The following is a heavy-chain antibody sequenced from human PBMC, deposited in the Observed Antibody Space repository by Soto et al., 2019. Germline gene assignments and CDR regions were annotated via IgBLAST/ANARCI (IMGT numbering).Heavy chain of an antibody. V-gene: IGHV3-13*05. CDR3: ARTDRDFYGLDV. CDR1: GFTFRNYD. CDR2: ISAAGDP. J-gene: IGHJ6*02. Sequence: ESGGGLVQPGGSLRLSCEASGFTFRNYDMHWGRQGTGKGLDCVSGISAAGDPDYADSVEGRFTISRENAQNSFFLQMTSLRVGDTAVYYCARTDRDFYGLDVWGQGNTVIVSS.